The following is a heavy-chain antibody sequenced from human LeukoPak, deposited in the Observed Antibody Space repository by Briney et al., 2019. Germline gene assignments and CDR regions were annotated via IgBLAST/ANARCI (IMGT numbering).Heavy chain of an antibody. CDR2: FTPIGGST. CDR1: GYTFTSYY. V-gene: IGHV1-46*01. Sequence: ASVKVSCKASGYTFTSYYMHCVRHAPGQGLEWMGIFTPIGGSTSYAQKFQGRVTMTRDTSTSTVYMELSSLRSEDTAVYYCARGGTLITIFGVVINRPTTFDYWGQGTLVTVSS. J-gene: IGHJ4*02. CDR3: ARGGTLITIFGVVINRPTTFDY. D-gene: IGHD3-3*01.